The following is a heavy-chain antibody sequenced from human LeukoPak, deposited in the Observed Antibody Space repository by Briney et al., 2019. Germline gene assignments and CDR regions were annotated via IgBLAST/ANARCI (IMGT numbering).Heavy chain of an antibody. CDR1: GYRFTRSW. V-gene: IGHV5-51*01. CDR3: ARQVSKQGFDP. Sequence: GDPQNLSSTGAGYRFTRSWTAWASHLRRKDLHCRGSIYPGDSDTRYSPSFQGQVTISADKSISTAYLQWSSLKASDTAMYYCARQVSKQGFDPWGQGTLVTVSS. CDR2: IYPGDSDT. J-gene: IGHJ5*02.